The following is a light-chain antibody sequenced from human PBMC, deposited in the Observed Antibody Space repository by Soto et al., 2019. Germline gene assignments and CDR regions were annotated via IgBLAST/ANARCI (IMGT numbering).Light chain of an antibody. CDR1: GSNIGENA. CDR2: SNG. Sequence: QSVLTQPPSASGTPGQTVTISCSGTGSNIGENAVNWYRHLPGTAPQLLIYSNGLRPSGVPHRFSGSKSGTAGSLAIRGLQSEDEAHYYCAAWDDSQKAMLFGGGTKVTVL. CDR3: AAWDDSQKAML. J-gene: IGLJ3*02. V-gene: IGLV1-44*01.